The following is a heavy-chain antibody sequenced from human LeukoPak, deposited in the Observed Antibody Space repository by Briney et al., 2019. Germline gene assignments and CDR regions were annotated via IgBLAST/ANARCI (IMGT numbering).Heavy chain of an antibody. CDR2: IYSSGDT. D-gene: IGHD1-1*01. CDR3: ARDRYPPRLLHYYYGMDV. CDR1: GGSISSGNYY. Sequence: SQTLSLTCTVSGGSISSGNYYWSWIRQPAGKGLEWIGRIYSSGDTNYNPSLKSRLTMSVDTSKNQFSLKLSSVTAADTAVYYCARDRYPPRLLHYYYGMDVWGQGTTVTVSS. J-gene: IGHJ6*02. V-gene: IGHV4-61*02.